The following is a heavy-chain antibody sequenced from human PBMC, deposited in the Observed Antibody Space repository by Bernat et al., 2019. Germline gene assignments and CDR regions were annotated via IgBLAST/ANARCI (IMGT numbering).Heavy chain of an antibody. CDR1: GFTFSTYW. J-gene: IGHJ4*02. CDR3: ARSLGGPYQFDH. CDR2: VNSDGSSA. V-gene: IGHV3-74*01. Sequence: EVQLVESGGGLVQPGGSLRLSCAASGFTFSTYWMHWVRQAPGRGLVWVSRVNSDGSSASYAASVKGRFTISRDNAKNTLFLQMDSLRAEDTAVYYCARSLGGPYQFDHWGQGTLVTVSS. D-gene: IGHD2-2*01.